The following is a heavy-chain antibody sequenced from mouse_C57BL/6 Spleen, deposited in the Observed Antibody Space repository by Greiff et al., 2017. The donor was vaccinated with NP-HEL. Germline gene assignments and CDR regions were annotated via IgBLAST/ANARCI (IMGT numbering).Heavy chain of an antibody. Sequence: EVKVVESGGGLVKPGGSLKLSCAASGFTFSSYAMSWVRQTPEKRLEWVATISDGGSYTYYPDNVKGRFTISRDNAKNNLYLQMSHLKSEDTAMYYCAREDDYDEVFAYWGQGTLVTVSA. V-gene: IGHV5-4*01. CDR2: ISDGGSYT. J-gene: IGHJ3*01. CDR1: GFTFSSYA. CDR3: AREDDYDEVFAY. D-gene: IGHD2-4*01.